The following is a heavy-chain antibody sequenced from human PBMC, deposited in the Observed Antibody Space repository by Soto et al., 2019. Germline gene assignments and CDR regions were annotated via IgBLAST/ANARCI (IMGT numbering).Heavy chain of an antibody. D-gene: IGHD3-22*01. CDR1: GGTFSSYA. CDR2: IIPIFGTA. Sequence: GASVKVSCKASGGTFSSYAISWVRQAPGQRLEWMGGIIPIFGTANYAQKFQGRVTITADESTSTAYMELSSLRSEDTAVYYCARRTYYYDSSGYSRNYYYYGMDVWGQGTTVTVSS. J-gene: IGHJ6*02. V-gene: IGHV1-69*13. CDR3: ARRTYYYDSSGYSRNYYYYGMDV.